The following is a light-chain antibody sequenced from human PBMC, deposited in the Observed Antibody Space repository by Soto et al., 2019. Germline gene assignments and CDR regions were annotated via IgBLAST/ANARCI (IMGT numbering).Light chain of an antibody. J-gene: IGLJ1*01. V-gene: IGLV2-14*01. CDR2: DVS. CDR3: NSYTTSSSLYV. Sequence: QSALTQPASVSGSPGQSITISCTGTSSDIGGYDYVSWYQQYPGKAPKLMIYDVSNRPSGVSDRFSGSKSANTASLTISGLQAEDEADYYCNSYTTSSSLYVFGTGTKLTDL. CDR1: SSDIGGYDY.